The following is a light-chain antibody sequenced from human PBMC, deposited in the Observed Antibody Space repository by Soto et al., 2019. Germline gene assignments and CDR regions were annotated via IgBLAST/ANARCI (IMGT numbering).Light chain of an antibody. J-gene: IGLJ2*01. V-gene: IGLV2-14*01. Sequence: QSVLTQPASVSGSPGQSITISCTGTSSDVGGYNYVSWYQQHPGKVPKLMIYEVSNRPSGVSNRFSGSKSGNTASLTISGLQGEDEADYYCSSYTSSSALLFGGGTKVTVL. CDR2: EVS. CDR1: SSDVGGYNY. CDR3: SSYTSSSALL.